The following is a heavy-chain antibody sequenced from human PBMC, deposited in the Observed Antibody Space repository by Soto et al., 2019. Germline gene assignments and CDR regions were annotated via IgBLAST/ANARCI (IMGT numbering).Heavy chain of an antibody. D-gene: IGHD6-6*01. CDR3: SSRFFDY. V-gene: IGHV4-59*01. Sequence: PSETLSLTCTVSGGSISSYYWSWIRQPPGKGLEWIGYIYYSGSTNYNPSLKSRVTISVDTSKNQFSLKLSSVTAADTAAYNDSSRFFDYWGQGALVTVSS. CDR1: GGSISSYY. CDR2: IYYSGST. J-gene: IGHJ4*02.